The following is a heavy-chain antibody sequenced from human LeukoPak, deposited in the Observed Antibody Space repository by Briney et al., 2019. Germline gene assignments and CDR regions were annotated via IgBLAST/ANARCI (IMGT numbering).Heavy chain of an antibody. Sequence: GASVKVSCKASGYTFTSYYMHWVRQAPGQGLEWMGIINPSGGSTSYAQKFQGRVTMTRDTSTSTVYMELSSLRSEDTAVYYCARDSGTAMAMYYFDYWGQGTLVTVSS. D-gene: IGHD5-18*01. CDR2: INPSGGST. V-gene: IGHV1-46*01. J-gene: IGHJ4*02. CDR3: ARDSGTAMAMYYFDY. CDR1: GYTFTSYY.